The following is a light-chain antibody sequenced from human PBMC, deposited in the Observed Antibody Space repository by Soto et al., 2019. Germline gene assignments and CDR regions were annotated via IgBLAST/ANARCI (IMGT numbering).Light chain of an antibody. J-gene: IGKJ5*01. Sequence: AIRMTQSPSSLSASTGDRVTITCRASQGISSYLAWYQQKPGKAPKLLIYAASTLQSGVPSRFSGSGSGTDFTLTISSLQPEDFATYYCQQLNSDPPITFGQGTRLEI. V-gene: IGKV1-8*01. CDR2: AAS. CDR3: QQLNSDPPIT. CDR1: QGISSY.